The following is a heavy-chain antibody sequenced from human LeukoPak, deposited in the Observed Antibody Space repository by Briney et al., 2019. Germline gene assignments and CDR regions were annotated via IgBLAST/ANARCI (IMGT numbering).Heavy chain of an antibody. CDR3: ARVDSGAYHFDY. J-gene: IGHJ4*02. CDR2: IDWDDDK. D-gene: IGHD3-22*01. V-gene: IGHV2-70*11. CDR1: GFPLSTSGMC. Sequence: SGPALVKPTQTLTLTCTFSGFPLSTSGMCVSWIRQPPGKALEWLARIDWDDDKYYSTSLKTRLTISKDTSKNQVVLTMTNMDPVDTATYYCARVDSGAYHFDYWGQGTLVTVSS.